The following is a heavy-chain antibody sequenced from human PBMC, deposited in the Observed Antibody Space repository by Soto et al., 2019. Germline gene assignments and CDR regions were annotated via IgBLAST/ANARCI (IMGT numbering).Heavy chain of an antibody. CDR3: ARQVSSILEYYYYYYMDV. V-gene: IGHV3-21*01. J-gene: IGHJ6*03. Sequence: GGSLRLSCAASGFTFSSYSMNWVRQAPGKGLEWVSSISSSSSYIYYADSVKGRFTISRDNAKNSLYLQMNSLRAEDTAVYYCARQVSSILEYYYYYYMDVWGKGTTVTVSS. CDR2: ISSSSSYI. CDR1: GFTFSSYS. D-gene: IGHD2-21*01.